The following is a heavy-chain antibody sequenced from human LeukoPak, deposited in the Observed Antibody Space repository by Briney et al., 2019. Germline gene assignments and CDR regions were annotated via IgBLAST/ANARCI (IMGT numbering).Heavy chain of an antibody. V-gene: IGHV5-51*01. CDR1: GYSFNTYW. D-gene: IGHD6-6*01. CDR3: AREGRSSSPMDY. J-gene: IGHJ4*02. Sequence: GESLQISCKGSGYSFNTYWIGWVRQMPGKGLEWMGIIYPGDSDTRYSPSFQVQVTISADKSLSTAYLQWGSLKASDTAMYYCAREGRSSSPMDYWGRGTLVTVSS. CDR2: IYPGDSDT.